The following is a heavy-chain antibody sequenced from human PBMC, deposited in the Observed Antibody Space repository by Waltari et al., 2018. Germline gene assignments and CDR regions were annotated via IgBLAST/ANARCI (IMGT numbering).Heavy chain of an antibody. Sequence: QLQLQESGPGLVKPSETLSLTCTVSGGSISSSSYYWGWIRQPPGKGLEWIGSIYYSGSTYYNRSLKSRVTISVDTSKNQFSLKLSSVTAADTAVYYCARIVVVTHYGMDVWGQGTTVTVSS. J-gene: IGHJ6*02. V-gene: IGHV4-39*07. CDR3: ARIVVVTHYGMDV. D-gene: IGHD2-21*02. CDR2: IYYSGST. CDR1: GGSISSSSYY.